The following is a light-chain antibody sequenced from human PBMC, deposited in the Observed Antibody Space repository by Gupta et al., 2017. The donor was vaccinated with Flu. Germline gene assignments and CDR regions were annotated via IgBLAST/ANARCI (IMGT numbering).Light chain of an antibody. CDR1: QGVSLF. CDR3: QQYNTPPT. Sequence: SPLSLPVSPEDEATLAGRASQGVSLFVGCYQQQPGQSPMLLIYEATKKAAGVSGLCSGSGSRTFFIPTISRQHSEDFAFYYRQQYNTPPTFGQGTKVEIK. V-gene: IGKV3-15*01. J-gene: IGKJ1*01. CDR2: EAT.